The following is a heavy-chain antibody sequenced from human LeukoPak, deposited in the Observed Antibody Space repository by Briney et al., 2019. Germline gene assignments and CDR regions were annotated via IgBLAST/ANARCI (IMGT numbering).Heavy chain of an antibody. Sequence: ASVKVSCKASGYTFTGYYMHWVRQAPGQGHEWMGWINPNNGGTKYAQKFQGRVTMTRDTSFSTAYMELGGLRSDDTAVYYCARDAVIRDSGSSNWFDPWGQGTLVTVSS. CDR3: ARDAVIRDSGSSNWFDP. D-gene: IGHD3-10*01. CDR2: INPNNGGT. J-gene: IGHJ5*02. V-gene: IGHV1-2*02. CDR1: GYTFTGYY.